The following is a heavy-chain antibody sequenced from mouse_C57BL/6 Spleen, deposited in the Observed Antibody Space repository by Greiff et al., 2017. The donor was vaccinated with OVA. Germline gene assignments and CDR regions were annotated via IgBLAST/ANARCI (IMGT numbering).Heavy chain of an antibody. CDR2: ISSGCSYT. D-gene: IGHD2-1*01. Sequence: EVKLVESGGDLVKPGGALKLPCAASGFTFSSYGMSWVRQTPDKRLEWVATISSGCSYTYHPDSVKGRFTISRDNAKNTLYLQMSSLKSEDTAMYYCARGGGNQYYAMDYWGQGTSVTVSS. CDR1: GFTFSSYG. CDR3: ARGGGNQYYAMDY. V-gene: IGHV5-6*02. J-gene: IGHJ4*01.